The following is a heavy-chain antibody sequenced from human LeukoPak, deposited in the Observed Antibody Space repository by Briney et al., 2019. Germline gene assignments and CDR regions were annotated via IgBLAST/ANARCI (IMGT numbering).Heavy chain of an antibody. Sequence: GGSLRLSCAASGFTFSSYAMHWVRQAPGKGLEWVAVISYDGSNKYYADSVKGRFTISRDNSKSTLYLQMNSLRAEDTAVYYCARERAARLDYWGQGTLVTVSS. CDR1: GFTFSSYA. D-gene: IGHD6-6*01. CDR2: ISYDGSNK. CDR3: ARERAARLDY. V-gene: IGHV3-30-3*01. J-gene: IGHJ4*02.